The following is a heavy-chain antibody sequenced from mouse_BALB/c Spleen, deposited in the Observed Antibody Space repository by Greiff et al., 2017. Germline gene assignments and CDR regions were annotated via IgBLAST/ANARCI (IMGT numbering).Heavy chain of an antibody. Sequence: EVKLVESGGGLVQPGGSRKLSCAASGFTFSSFGMHWVRQAPEKGLEWVAYISSGSSTIYYADTVKGRFTISRDNPKNTLFLQMTSLRSEDTAMYYCARETTPDMDYWGQGTSVTVSS. J-gene: IGHJ4*01. CDR3: ARETTPDMDY. D-gene: IGHD5-5*01. V-gene: IGHV5-17*02. CDR1: GFTFSSFG. CDR2: ISSGSSTI.